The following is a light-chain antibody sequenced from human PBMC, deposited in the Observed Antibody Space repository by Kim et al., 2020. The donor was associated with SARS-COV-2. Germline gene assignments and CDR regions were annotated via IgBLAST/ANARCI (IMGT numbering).Light chain of an antibody. CDR3: TSYTGADTVV. CDR1: RTVVGDYNY. CDR2: DVT. J-gene: IGLJ2*01. V-gene: IGLV2-14*03. Sequence: QSALTQPASVSGSPGQSITISCTGTRTVVGDYNYISWYQQHPDKAPKLIIYDVTYRPSGVSARFSGSKSGNTASLTISGLQAADEADYYCTSYTGADTVVFGGGTQLTVL.